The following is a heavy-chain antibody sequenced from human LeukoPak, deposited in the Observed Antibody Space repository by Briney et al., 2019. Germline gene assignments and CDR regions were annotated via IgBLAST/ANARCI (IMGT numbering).Heavy chain of an antibody. D-gene: IGHD3-10*01. CDR1: GYTFTSYD. V-gene: IGHV1-8*03. CDR3: ARVGVLLSFDP. CDR2: MNPNSGNT. Sequence: ASVKVSCTASGYTFTSYDINWVRQAPGQGLEWMGWMNPNSGNTGYAQKFQGRVTITRNTSISTAYMELSSLRSEDTAVYYCARVGVLLSFDPWGQGTLVTVSS. J-gene: IGHJ5*02.